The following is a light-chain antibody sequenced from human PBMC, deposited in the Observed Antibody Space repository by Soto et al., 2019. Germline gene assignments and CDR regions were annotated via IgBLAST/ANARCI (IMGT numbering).Light chain of an antibody. V-gene: IGKV3-20*01. CDR1: QSVSSGY. Sequence: EIVLTQSPGTRSLSPGERGTRSCRASQSVSSGYLAWYQQKPGQAPRLLIYDASSRATGIPDRFSGSGSGTDFTLTISRLEPEDFAVYYCQQYGGSPRTFGQGTKVDIK. J-gene: IGKJ1*01. CDR2: DAS. CDR3: QQYGGSPRT.